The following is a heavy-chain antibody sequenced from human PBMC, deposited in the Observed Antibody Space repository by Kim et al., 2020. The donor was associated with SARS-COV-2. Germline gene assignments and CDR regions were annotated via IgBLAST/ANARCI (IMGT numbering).Heavy chain of an antibody. J-gene: IGHJ4*02. CDR2: ISYDGSNK. V-gene: IGHV3-30*04. Sequence: GGSLRLSCAASGFTFSSYAMYWARQAPGKGLEWVAVISYDGSNKYYADSVKGRFTISRDNSKNTLYLQMNSLRAEDTAVYYCARSGLWFGELLAYYFDYWGQGTLVTVSS. D-gene: IGHD3-10*01. CDR3: ARSGLWFGELLAYYFDY. CDR1: GFTFSSYA.